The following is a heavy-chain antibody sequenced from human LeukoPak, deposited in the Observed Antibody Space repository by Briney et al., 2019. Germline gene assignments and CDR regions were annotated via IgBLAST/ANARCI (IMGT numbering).Heavy chain of an antibody. CDR1: GFTFSNYG. Sequence: PGGSLRLSCTASGFTFSNYGVHWVRQAPGKGLDWVAFIQFDGSNKYYADSVKGRFTISRDNSKNTLYLQMDSLRVEDTAEYYCHVYYYDSSGHPSHWYFDLWGRGTLVTVSS. D-gene: IGHD3-22*01. CDR3: HVYYYDSSGHPSHWYFDL. CDR2: IQFDGSNK. J-gene: IGHJ2*01. V-gene: IGHV3-30*02.